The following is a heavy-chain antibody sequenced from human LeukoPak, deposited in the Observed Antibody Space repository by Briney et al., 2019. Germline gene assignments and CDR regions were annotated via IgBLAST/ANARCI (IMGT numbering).Heavy chain of an antibody. V-gene: IGHV1-2*02. CDR1: GYTFTGYY. J-gene: IGHJ4*02. CDR2: INPNSGGT. D-gene: IGHD3-3*01. Sequence: ASVKVSCKASGYTFTGYYMHWVRPAPGQGLAWMGWINPNSGGTNYAQKFQGRVTMTRDTSISTAYMELSRLRSDDTAVYYCARDPITIFGVVIARFDYWGQGTLVTVSS. CDR3: ARDPITIFGVVIARFDY.